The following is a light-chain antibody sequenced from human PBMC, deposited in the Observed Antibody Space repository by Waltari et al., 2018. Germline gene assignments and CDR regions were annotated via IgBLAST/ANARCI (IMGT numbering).Light chain of an antibody. CDR3: QQYGTSVPGV. J-gene: IGKJ4*01. CDR1: QPVNFNY. V-gene: IGKV3-20*01. Sequence: EIVLTQSPGTLSLSPGERATLFCRASQPVNFNYVAWYQQVAGQPPSLLICHTSDRATGIPDRFSGRGSGTDFTLTISRLEPEDFAVYYCQQYGTSVPGVFGGGTKVEI. CDR2: HTS.